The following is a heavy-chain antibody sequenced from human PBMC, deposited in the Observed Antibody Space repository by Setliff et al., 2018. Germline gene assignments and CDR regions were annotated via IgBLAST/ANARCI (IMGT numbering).Heavy chain of an antibody. D-gene: IGHD6-19*01. V-gene: IGHV4-39*01. J-gene: IGHJ1*01. CDR2: IYYSGST. Sequence: SETLSLTCTVSGGSISSSSYYWGWNRQPPGKGLEWIGSIYYSGSTYYNPSLKSRVTISVDTSKNQFSLKLSSVTAADTAVYYCASTPGYSSAGYFQHWGQGTLVTVSS. CDR1: GGSISSSSYY. CDR3: ASTPGYSSAGYFQH.